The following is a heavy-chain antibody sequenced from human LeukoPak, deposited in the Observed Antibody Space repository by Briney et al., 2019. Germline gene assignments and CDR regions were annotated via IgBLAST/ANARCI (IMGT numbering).Heavy chain of an antibody. CDR2: INHSGST. Sequence: SETLSLTCAVYGGSFSGYNWSWIRQPPGKGLEWIGEINHSGSTNYNPSLKSRVTISVDTSKNQFSRKLGSVTAADTAVYYCARARITMVRGVIRSAWVDPWGQATLVTVSS. CDR1: GGSFSGYN. J-gene: IGHJ5*02. D-gene: IGHD3-10*01. V-gene: IGHV4-34*01. CDR3: ARARITMVRGVIRSAWVDP.